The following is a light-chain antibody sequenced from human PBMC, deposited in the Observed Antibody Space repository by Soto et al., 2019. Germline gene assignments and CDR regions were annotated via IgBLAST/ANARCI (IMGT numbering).Light chain of an antibody. Sequence: QSALTQPASLSGSPGQSITISCTGTSSDVGSYKHVSWYQHHPGKAPKVIITEGNKRPSGVSNRFSGSKSGNTASPTISGLQAEDEAHYYCCSYAGSSTMLFGGGTKLTVL. CDR1: SSDVGSYKH. CDR3: CSYAGSSTML. CDR2: EGN. J-gene: IGLJ3*02. V-gene: IGLV2-23*01.